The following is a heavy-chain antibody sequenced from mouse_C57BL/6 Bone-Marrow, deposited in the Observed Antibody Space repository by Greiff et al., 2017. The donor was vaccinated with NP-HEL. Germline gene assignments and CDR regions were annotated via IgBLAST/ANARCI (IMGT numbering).Heavy chain of an antibody. CDR3: AREGATGYFDY. V-gene: IGHV5-16*01. D-gene: IGHD3-1*01. Sequence: EVHLVESEGGLVQPGSSMKLSCTASGFTFSDYYMAWVRQVPEKGLEWVANINYDGSSTYYLDSLKSRFIISRDNAKNILYLQMSSLKSEDTATYDCAREGATGYFDYWGQGTTLTVSS. CDR2: INYDGSST. CDR1: GFTFSDYY. J-gene: IGHJ2*01.